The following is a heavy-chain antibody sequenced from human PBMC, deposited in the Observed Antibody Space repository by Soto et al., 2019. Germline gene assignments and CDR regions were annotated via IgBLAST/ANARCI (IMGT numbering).Heavy chain of an antibody. CDR1: GFTFSNAW. CDR3: TTDTLLVREFSDY. J-gene: IGHJ4*02. CDR2: IKSKTDGGTA. D-gene: IGHD3-10*01. V-gene: IGHV3-15*07. Sequence: GGSLRLSCAASGFTFSNAWMNWVRQAPGKGLEWVGRIKSKTDGGTADYAAPVKGRFTISREDSKNTLYLQMNSLKTEDTAVYYCTTDTLLVREFSDYWGQGTLVNVSS.